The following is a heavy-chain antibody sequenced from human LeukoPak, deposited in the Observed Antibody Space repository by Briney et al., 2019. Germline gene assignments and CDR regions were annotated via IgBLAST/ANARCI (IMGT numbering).Heavy chain of an antibody. CDR2: ISYDGSNK. CDR3: ARAPMVQYYFDY. V-gene: IGHV3-30*04. D-gene: IGHD1-1*01. CDR1: GFTFSSYA. Sequence: GGSLRLSCAASGFTFSSYAMHWVRQAPGKGLERVAVISYDGSNKYYADSVKGRFTISRDNSKNTLYLQMNSLRAEDTAVYYCARAPMVQYYFDYWGQGTLVTVSS. J-gene: IGHJ4*02.